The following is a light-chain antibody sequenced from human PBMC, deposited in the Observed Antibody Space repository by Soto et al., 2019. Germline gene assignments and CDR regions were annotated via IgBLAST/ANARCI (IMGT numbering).Light chain of an antibody. CDR2: EGS. CDR1: SSDVGSYKL. J-gene: IGLJ2*01. Sequence: QSALTQPASVSGSPGQSITISCTGTSSDVGSYKLVSWYQQHPGKAPKLMIYEGSKRPSGVSNRFSGSKSGNTASLTISGLQAEDEADYYCCSYAGISTFVVFGGGNKLTVL. CDR3: CSYAGISTFVV. V-gene: IGLV2-23*03.